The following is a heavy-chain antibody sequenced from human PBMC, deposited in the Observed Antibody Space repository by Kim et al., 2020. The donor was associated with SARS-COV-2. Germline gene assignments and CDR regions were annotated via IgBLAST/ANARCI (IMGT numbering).Heavy chain of an antibody. Sequence: GGSLRLSCAASGFTFSDYYMSWIRQAPGKGLEWVSYISSTTSYTKYADSVKGRFTISRDNAKNSLYLQMNSLRAEDTAVDYCARVSSGSSSWYWFDPWG. CDR1: GFTFSDYY. D-gene: IGHD6-13*01. CDR2: ISSTTSYT. J-gene: IGHJ5*02. V-gene: IGHV3-11*05. CDR3: ARVSSGSSSWYWFDP.